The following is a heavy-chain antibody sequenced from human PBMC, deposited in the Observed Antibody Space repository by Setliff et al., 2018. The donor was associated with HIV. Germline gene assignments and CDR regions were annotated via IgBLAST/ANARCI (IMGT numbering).Heavy chain of an antibody. J-gene: IGHJ4*01. CDR3: ATLRWLRSKHSDY. Sequence: SETLSLTCAVYGGSFTNYYWSWIRQPPGKGLEWIGEINHSGSTNYNPSLKSRVTLSVDTSKNQFSLKLRSVTAADTAVYFCATLRWLRSKHSDYWGQGIQVTVSS. CDR2: INHSGST. V-gene: IGHV4-34*01. CDR1: GGSFTNYY. D-gene: IGHD5-12*01.